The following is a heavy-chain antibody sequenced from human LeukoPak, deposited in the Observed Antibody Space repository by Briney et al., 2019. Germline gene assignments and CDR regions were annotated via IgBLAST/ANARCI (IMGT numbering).Heavy chain of an antibody. Sequence: ASVKVSCKASGGTFSSYAISWVRQAPGQGLEWMGGIIPIFGTANYAQKFQGRVTITTDTSTSTAYMELRSLRSDDTAVYYCARSVIILWFGESFQDYWGQGTLVTVSS. V-gene: IGHV1-69*05. CDR1: GGTFSSYA. CDR3: ARSVIILWFGESFQDY. J-gene: IGHJ4*02. CDR2: IIPIFGTA. D-gene: IGHD3-10*01.